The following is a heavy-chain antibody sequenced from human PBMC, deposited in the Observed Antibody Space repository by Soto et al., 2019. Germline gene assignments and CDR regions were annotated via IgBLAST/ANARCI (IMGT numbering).Heavy chain of an antibody. CDR1: GYSFTSYW. CDR2: IDPSDSYT. D-gene: IGHD1-26*01. CDR3: ARRMGATTPYYYYGMDV. J-gene: IGHJ6*02. V-gene: IGHV5-10-1*03. Sequence: EVQLVQSGAEVKKPGESLRISCKGSGYSFTSYWISWVRQMPGKGLEWMGRIDPSDSYTNYSPSFQGHVTISADKSISTAYLQWSSLKASDTAMYYCARRMGATTPYYYYGMDVWGQGTTVTVSS.